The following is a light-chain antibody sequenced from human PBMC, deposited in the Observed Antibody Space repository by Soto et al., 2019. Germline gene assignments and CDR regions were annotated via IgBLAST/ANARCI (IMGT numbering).Light chain of an antibody. Sequence: DIVLTQSPGTLSLSPGERATLSCRASQSVSSNYLAWYQQKPGQAPRLLIYGASTRATSVPDRFSGSGSATDFTLTISLLEHEDFAIYHCQQYGSLSWTFGQGTKVEIK. CDR2: GAS. V-gene: IGKV3-20*01. J-gene: IGKJ1*01. CDR1: QSVSSNY. CDR3: QQYGSLSWT.